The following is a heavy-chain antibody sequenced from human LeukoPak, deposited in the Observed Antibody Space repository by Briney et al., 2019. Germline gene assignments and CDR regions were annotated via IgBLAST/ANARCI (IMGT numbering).Heavy chain of an antibody. CDR1: GGTFSSYA. V-gene: IGHV1-69*13. D-gene: IGHD6-13*01. J-gene: IGHJ5*02. CDR2: IIPIFGTA. CDR3: ARDDLDIAAAGTDWFDP. Sequence: SVKVSCKASGGTFSSYAISWVRQAPGQGLEWMGGIIPIFGTANYAQKFQGRVTITADESTSTAYMELSSLRSEDTAVYYCARDDLDIAAAGTDWFDPWGQGTLVTVSS.